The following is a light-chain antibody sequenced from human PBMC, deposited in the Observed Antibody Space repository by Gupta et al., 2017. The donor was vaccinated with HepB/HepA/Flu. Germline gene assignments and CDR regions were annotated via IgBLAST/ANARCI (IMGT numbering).Light chain of an antibody. CDR3: LLSYSGARPVV. Sequence: QAVVTQEPSLTVSPGGTVTLNLGSITGAVTRGHYPYWFQQKPGQAPRTLSYDTSNKHSWTPSRFSGSLLGGKAALTLSGAQPEDEAEYYCLLSYSGARPVVFGGGTKLTVL. V-gene: IGLV7-46*01. CDR1: TGAVTRGHY. CDR2: DTS. J-gene: IGLJ2*01.